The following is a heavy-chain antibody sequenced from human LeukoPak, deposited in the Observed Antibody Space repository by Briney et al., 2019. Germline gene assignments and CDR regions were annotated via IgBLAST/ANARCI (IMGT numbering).Heavy chain of an antibody. CDR2: IYYSGST. D-gene: IGHD3-3*01. V-gene: IGHV4-38-2*01. CDR3: AMFSYDFWSGYPFGP. J-gene: IGHJ5*02. CDR1: GYSISSSYY. Sequence: PSETLSLTCAVSGYSISSSYYWVWIRQPPGKGLEWIGSIYYSGSTYYNPSLKSRVTISVDTSKNQFSLKLSSVTAADTAVYYCAMFSYDFWSGYPFGPWGQGTLVTVSS.